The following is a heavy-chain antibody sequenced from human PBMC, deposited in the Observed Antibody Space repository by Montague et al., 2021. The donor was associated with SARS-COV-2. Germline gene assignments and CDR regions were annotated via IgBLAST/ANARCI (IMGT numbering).Heavy chain of an antibody. J-gene: IGHJ6*02. Sequence: CAISGDSVSSKSAAWNWIRQSPSRGLEWLGRTYYRSQWYEDYAVSVKDRITIKPDTSKNRFSLHLESVSPDDTALYYCARGAYHDLYYYYHGMDVWGRGTTVSVSS. V-gene: IGHV6-1*01. CDR1: GDSVSSKSAA. CDR3: ARGAYHDLYYYYHGMDV. D-gene: IGHD2-2*01. CDR2: TYYRSQWYE.